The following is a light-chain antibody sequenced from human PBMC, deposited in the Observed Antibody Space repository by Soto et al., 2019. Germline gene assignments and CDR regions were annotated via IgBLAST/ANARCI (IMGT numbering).Light chain of an antibody. CDR2: DVS. CDR3: QQYKSEWT. J-gene: IGKJ1*01. Sequence: DIQMAHSPSILSASVVDRVTITCLASQSFDVWLAGYQHKPGGAPRLLSYDVSTLYTGVPSRFSGTGSGTEFNLTISGLQPDDFATSFCQQYKSEWTFGQGTKVDIK. V-gene: IGKV1-5*01. CDR1: QSFDVW.